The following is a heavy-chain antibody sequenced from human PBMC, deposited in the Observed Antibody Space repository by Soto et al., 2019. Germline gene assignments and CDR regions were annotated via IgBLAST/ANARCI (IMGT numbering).Heavy chain of an antibody. Sequence: SETLSLTCTVSGGSISSGGHYWSWILHHPGKGLEWIGYIYYSGSTYYNPSLKSRVTISVDTSKNQFSLKLSSVTAADTAVYYCARYLGYCSGGSCDHDAFDIWGQGTMVTV. CDR1: GGSISSGGHY. J-gene: IGHJ3*02. CDR2: IYYSGST. D-gene: IGHD2-15*01. V-gene: IGHV4-31*03. CDR3: ARYLGYCSGGSCDHDAFDI.